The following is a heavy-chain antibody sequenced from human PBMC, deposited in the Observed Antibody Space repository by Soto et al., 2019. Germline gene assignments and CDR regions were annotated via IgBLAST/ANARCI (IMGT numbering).Heavy chain of an antibody. J-gene: IGHJ4*02. D-gene: IGHD3-3*01. CDR2: IYYSGST. CDR3: ARGGAYYDFWSGYYQPSHFDY. Sequence: PSETLSLTCTVSGGSISSYYWSWIRQSPGKGLEWIGYIYYSGSTNYNPSLKSRVTISVDTSKNQFSLKLSSVTAADTAVYYCARGGAYYDFWSGYYQPSHFDYWGQGTLVTVSS. V-gene: IGHV4-59*01. CDR1: GGSISSYY.